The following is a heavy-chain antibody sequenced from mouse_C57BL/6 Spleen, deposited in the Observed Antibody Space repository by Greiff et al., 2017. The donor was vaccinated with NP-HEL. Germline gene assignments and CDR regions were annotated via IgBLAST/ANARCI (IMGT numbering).Heavy chain of an antibody. Sequence: EVKLMESGGGLVKPGGSLKLSCAASGFTFSDYGMHWVRQAPEKGLEWVAYISSGSSTIYYADTVKGRFTISRDNAKNTLFLQMTSLRSEDTAMYYCANTGTGYAMDYWGQGTSVTVSS. CDR1: GFTFSDYG. V-gene: IGHV5-17*01. J-gene: IGHJ4*01. CDR2: ISSGSSTI. CDR3: ANTGTGYAMDY. D-gene: IGHD4-1*01.